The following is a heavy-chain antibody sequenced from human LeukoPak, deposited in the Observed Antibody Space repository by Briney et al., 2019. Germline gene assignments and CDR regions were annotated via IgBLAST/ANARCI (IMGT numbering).Heavy chain of an antibody. D-gene: IGHD3-3*01. CDR1: GYTLTELS. J-gene: IGHJ4*02. CDR3: ATGQSRGDYDFWSGYYINY. V-gene: IGHV1-24*01. Sequence: ASVKVSCKVSGYTLTELSMHWVRQAPGKGLEWMGGFDPEDGETIYAQKFQGRVTMTEDTSTDTAYMELSSLRSEDTAVYYCATGQSRGDYDFWSGYYINYWGQGTPVTVSS. CDR2: FDPEDGET.